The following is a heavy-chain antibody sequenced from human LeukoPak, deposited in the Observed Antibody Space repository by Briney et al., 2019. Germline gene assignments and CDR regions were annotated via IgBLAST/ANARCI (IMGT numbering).Heavy chain of an antibody. Sequence: SETLSLTCTVSGGSISSGGYYRSWIRQHPGEGLEWIGNIYYSGSTYYNPSLKSRLTISVDTSKNQFSLKLSSVTAADTAVYYCARALGSSGYGWFDPWGQGTLVTVSS. CDR2: IYYSGST. CDR3: ARALGSSGYGWFDP. V-gene: IGHV4-31*03. D-gene: IGHD3-22*01. J-gene: IGHJ5*02. CDR1: GGSISSGGYY.